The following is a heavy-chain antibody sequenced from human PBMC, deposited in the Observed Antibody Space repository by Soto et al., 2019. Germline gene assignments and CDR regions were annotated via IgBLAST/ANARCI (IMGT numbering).Heavy chain of an antibody. J-gene: IGHJ4*02. D-gene: IGHD3-22*01. CDR1: GFTFSSYA. Sequence: PWGSLRLSCAASGFTFSSYAMSWVRQAPGKGLEWVSAISGRGGSTYYADSVKGRFTISRDNSKNTLYLQMNSLRAEDTAVYYCAKARARYYDSSGYYPFDYWGQGTLVTVSS. V-gene: IGHV3-23*01. CDR3: AKARARYYDSSGYYPFDY. CDR2: ISGRGGST.